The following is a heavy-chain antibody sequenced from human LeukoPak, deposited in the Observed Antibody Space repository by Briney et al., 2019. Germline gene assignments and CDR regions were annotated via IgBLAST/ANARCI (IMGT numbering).Heavy chain of an antibody. CDR3: TRKLRLDEH. D-gene: IGHD1-7*01. J-gene: IGHJ4*02. CDR2: IDPESGYT. CDR1: GYTFITSD. V-gene: IGHV1-8*01. Sequence: ASVKVSCKVSGYTFITSDINWVRQASGQGLEWMGYIDPESGYTTYAQKFQGRVTMTRDTSTSTAYMELSSLTPDDTAIYYCTRKLRLDEHWGQGTLVAVSS.